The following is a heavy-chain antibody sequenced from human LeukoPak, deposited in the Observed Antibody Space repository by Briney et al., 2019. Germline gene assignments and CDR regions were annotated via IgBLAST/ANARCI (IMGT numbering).Heavy chain of an antibody. V-gene: IGHV3-66*04. D-gene: IGHD1-26*01. CDR2: IYSGGST. Sequence: GGSLRLSCAVSGFTVSSNYMSWVRQAPGKGLEWVSVIYSGGSTYYADSVKGRFTISRDNSKNTLYLQMHSLRAEDTAVYYCAKQWELPIGYYFDYWGQGTLVTVSS. J-gene: IGHJ4*02. CDR3: AKQWELPIGYYFDY. CDR1: GFTVSSNY.